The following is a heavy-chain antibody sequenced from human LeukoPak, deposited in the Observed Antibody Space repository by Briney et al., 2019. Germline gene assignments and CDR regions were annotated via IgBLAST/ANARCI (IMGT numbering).Heavy chain of an antibody. Sequence: GGSLRLSCAASGFTVSSNYMSWVRQAPGKGLEWVSSISSSSSYIYYADSVKGRFTISRDNAKNSLYLQMNSLRAEDTAVYYCASTLWDSSAIIWGQGTMVTVSS. CDR3: ASTLWDSSAII. D-gene: IGHD3-22*01. V-gene: IGHV3-21*01. CDR2: ISSSSSYI. CDR1: GFTVSSNY. J-gene: IGHJ3*02.